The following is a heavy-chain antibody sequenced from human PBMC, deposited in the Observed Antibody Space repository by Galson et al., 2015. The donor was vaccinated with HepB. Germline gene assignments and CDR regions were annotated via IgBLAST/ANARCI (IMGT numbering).Heavy chain of an antibody. D-gene: IGHD3-22*01. Sequence: SLRLSCAASGFTFDDFGMSWVRQVPGKGLEWVSDINWTGGTTVYADSVKGRFTISRDNVKNSLYLQMNSLRAEDTALYYCARERSSGYCRYFDYWGQGTLVTVSS. V-gene: IGHV3-20*04. CDR3: ARERSSGYCRYFDY. CDR1: GFTFDDFG. J-gene: IGHJ4*02. CDR2: INWTGGTT.